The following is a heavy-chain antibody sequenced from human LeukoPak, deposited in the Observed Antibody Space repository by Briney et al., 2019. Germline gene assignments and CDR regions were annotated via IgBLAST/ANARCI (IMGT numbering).Heavy chain of an antibody. J-gene: IGHJ4*02. Sequence: PGGSLKLSCAASGFTFSNVWMSWVRQAPGKGLEWVGRIKSKTDGGTTDYVAPVKGRFTISRDDSKNTLYLQMNSLKSEDTAVYYCTTRPTVYSIYFPATFDYWGQGTLVTVSS. CDR3: TTRPTVYSIYFPATFDY. D-gene: IGHD4-11*01. CDR2: IKSKTDGGTT. CDR1: GFTFSNVW. V-gene: IGHV3-15*01.